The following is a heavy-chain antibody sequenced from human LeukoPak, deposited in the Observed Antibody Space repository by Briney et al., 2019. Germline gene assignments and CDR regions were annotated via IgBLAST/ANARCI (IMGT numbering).Heavy chain of an antibody. Sequence: ASVKVSCKASGYTFTSYYMHRVRQAPGQGLEWMGIINPSGGSTSYAQKFQGRVTMTRDTSTSTVYMELSSLRSEDTAVYYCARDPVDQTEYSSSGDLDYWGQGTLVTVSS. CDR3: ARDPVDQTEYSSSGDLDY. CDR2: INPSGGST. J-gene: IGHJ4*02. CDR1: GYTFTSYY. D-gene: IGHD6-6*01. V-gene: IGHV1-46*01.